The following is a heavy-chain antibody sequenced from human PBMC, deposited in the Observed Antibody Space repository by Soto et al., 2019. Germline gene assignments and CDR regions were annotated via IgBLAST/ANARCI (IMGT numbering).Heavy chain of an antibody. CDR2: VNPNDGDT. Sequence: QVQLVQSGAEVKKPGASVRVSCKASGYPFTDYYMHWVRQAPGRRPEWMGWVNPNDGDTHYVQKFQGRVTMTADMSISTGYIELTRLTSGDTALYYCTRRPMWRPPLIKDYGMDVWGQGTTVLVSS. J-gene: IGHJ6*02. CDR1: GYPFTDYY. CDR3: TRRPMWRPPLIKDYGMDV. V-gene: IGHV1-2*02. D-gene: IGHD3-16*01.